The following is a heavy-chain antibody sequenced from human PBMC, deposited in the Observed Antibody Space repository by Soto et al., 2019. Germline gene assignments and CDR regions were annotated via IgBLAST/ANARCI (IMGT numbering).Heavy chain of an antibody. J-gene: IGHJ4*02. CDR1: GFTFSSYG. CDR2: IWYDGSNK. Sequence: GGSLRVSWAASGFTFSSYGMHWVRQAPGKGLEWVAVIWYDGSNKYYADSVKGRFTISRDNSKNTLYLQMNSLRAEDTAVYYCARDTAGVGATLNFDYWGQGTLVTVSS. CDR3: ARDTAGVGATLNFDY. V-gene: IGHV3-33*01. D-gene: IGHD1-26*01.